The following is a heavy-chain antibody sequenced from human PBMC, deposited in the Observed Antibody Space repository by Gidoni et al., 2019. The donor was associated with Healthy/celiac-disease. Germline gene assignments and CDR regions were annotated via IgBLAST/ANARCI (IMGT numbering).Heavy chain of an antibody. J-gene: IGHJ3*02. CDR2: T. CDR3: ARPLLRLQFLDAFDI. Sequence: TYYNPSLKSRVTISVDTSKNQFSLKLSSVTAADTAVYYCARPLLRLQFLDAFDIWGQGTMVTVSS. D-gene: IGHD6-25*01. V-gene: IGHV4-39*01.